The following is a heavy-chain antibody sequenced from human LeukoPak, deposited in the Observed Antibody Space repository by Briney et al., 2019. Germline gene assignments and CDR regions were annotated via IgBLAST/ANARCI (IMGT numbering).Heavy chain of an antibody. V-gene: IGHV3-9*01. CDR2: ISWDSGSI. D-gene: IGHD4-17*01. Sequence: GRSLRLSCAASGFTLDDYAMHWVRQAPGKGLEWVSGISWDSGSIGYADSVKGRFTISRDNAKNSLYPQMNSLRAEDTALYYCARSRSGDYVFSHFDYWGQGTLVTVSS. J-gene: IGHJ4*02. CDR3: ARSRSGDYVFSHFDY. CDR1: GFTLDDYA.